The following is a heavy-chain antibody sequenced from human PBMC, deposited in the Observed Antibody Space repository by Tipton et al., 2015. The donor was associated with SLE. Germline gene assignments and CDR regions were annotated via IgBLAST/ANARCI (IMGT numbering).Heavy chain of an antibody. V-gene: IGHV7-4-1*02. Sequence: QLVQSGSELKRPGASVTVSCKASGYTLSRYAMNWVRQAPGQGLEWMGWINTSTGKATYAQGFSGRFVFSLDTPASTAYLQISSLEADDSAIYYCATVGDTGLQRSDSWGQGTLVTVSS. D-gene: IGHD1-26*01. J-gene: IGHJ4*02. CDR1: GYTLSRYA. CDR2: INTSTGKA. CDR3: ATVGDTGLQRSDS.